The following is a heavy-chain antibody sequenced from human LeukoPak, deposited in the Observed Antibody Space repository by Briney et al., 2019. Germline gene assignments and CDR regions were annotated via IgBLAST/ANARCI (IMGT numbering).Heavy chain of an antibody. Sequence: GGSLRLSCAASGFTFSSYEMNWVRQAPGKGLEWVSYISSSGSTIYYADSVKGRFTISRDNAKNSLYLQMNSLRAEDTAVYYCARALVVVVAATLDFDYWGQGTLVTVSS. CDR2: ISSSGSTI. CDR3: ARALVVVVAATLDFDY. V-gene: IGHV3-48*03. CDR1: GFTFSSYE. J-gene: IGHJ4*02. D-gene: IGHD2-15*01.